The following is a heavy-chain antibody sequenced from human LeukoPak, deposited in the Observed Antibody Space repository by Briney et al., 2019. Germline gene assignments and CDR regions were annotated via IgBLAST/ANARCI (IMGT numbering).Heavy chain of an antibody. V-gene: IGHV3-23*01. CDR2: ISGSGGST. J-gene: IGHJ4*02. Sequence: GGSLRLSCAASGFTFSSYAMSWVRQAPGKGLEWVSAISGSGGSTYYADSVKGRFTISRDNAKNSLYLQMNSLRAEDTAVYYCARGGSSFDYWGQGTLVTVSS. D-gene: IGHD6-6*01. CDR1: GFTFSSYA. CDR3: ARGGSSFDY.